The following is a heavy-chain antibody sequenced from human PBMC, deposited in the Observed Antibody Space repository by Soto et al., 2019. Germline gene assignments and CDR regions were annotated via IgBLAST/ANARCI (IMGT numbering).Heavy chain of an antibody. Sequence: ASVKVSCKASGYTFTSYGISWVRQAPGQGLEWMGWISAYNGNTNYAQKLQGRVTMTTDTSTSTAYMELRSLRSDDTAVYYCARDPGGSGSYSYYYYGMDVWGQGTPVTVSS. V-gene: IGHV1-18*01. CDR1: GYTFTSYG. CDR2: ISAYNGNT. CDR3: ARDPGGSGSYSYYYYGMDV. J-gene: IGHJ6*02. D-gene: IGHD1-26*01.